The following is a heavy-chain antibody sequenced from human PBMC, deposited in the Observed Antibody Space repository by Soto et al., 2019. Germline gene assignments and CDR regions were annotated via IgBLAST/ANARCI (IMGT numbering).Heavy chain of an antibody. CDR3: TTATDIRFLEWLLGMAV. D-gene: IGHD3-3*01. CDR2: IKSKTDGGTT. V-gene: IGHV3-15*07. J-gene: IGHJ6*02. Sequence: PGGSLRLSCAASGFTFSNAWMNWVRQAPGKGLEWVGRIKSKTDGGTTDYAAPVKGRFTISRDDSKNTLYLQMNSLKTEDTAVYYCTTATDIRFLEWLLGMAVWGQGTTVTVSS. CDR1: GFTFSNAW.